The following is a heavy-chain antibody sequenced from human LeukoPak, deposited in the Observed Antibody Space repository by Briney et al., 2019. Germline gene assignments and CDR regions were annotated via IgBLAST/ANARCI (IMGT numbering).Heavy chain of an antibody. D-gene: IGHD6-19*01. CDR3: ARGKEAVVHQYYYYGMDV. CDR2: INHSGST. Sequence: SETLSLTCAVYGGSFSGYYSSWIRQPPGKGLEWIGEINHSGSTNYNPSLKSRVTISVDTSKNQFSLKLSSVTAADTAVYYCARGKEAVVHQYYYYGMDVWGQGTTVTVSS. CDR1: GGSFSGYY. V-gene: IGHV4-34*01. J-gene: IGHJ6*02.